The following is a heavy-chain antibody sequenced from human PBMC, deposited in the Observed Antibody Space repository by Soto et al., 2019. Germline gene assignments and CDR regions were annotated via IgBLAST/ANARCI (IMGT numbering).Heavy chain of an antibody. D-gene: IGHD1-7*01. Sequence: QVQQLESGPGLVKPWDTLSLTCTVSGAYISDFSWSWIRQPAGKGLEWIGRITVNGNTQYNPSFRSRVTMSTDTPRNQFSLNLQSATAADTALYYGARERGENWTYEAHWGQGTLVTVSA. CDR1: GAYISDFS. V-gene: IGHV4-4*07. J-gene: IGHJ1*01. CDR2: ITVNGNT. CDR3: ARERGENWTYEAH.